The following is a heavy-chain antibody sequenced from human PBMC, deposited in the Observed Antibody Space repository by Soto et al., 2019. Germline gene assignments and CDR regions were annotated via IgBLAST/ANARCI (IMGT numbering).Heavy chain of an antibody. Sequence: GGSLRLSCAASGFTFSSYGMHWVRQAPGKGLEWVAVIWYDGSNKYYADSVKGRFTISRDNSKNTLYLQMNSLRAEDTAVYYCARSGTAMAIDYWGQGTLVTVSS. D-gene: IGHD5-18*01. CDR1: GFTFSSYG. CDR2: IWYDGSNK. V-gene: IGHV3-33*01. J-gene: IGHJ4*02. CDR3: ARSGTAMAIDY.